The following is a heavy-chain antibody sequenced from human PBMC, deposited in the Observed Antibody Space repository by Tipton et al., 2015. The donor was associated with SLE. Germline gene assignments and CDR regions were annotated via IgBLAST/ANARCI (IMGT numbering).Heavy chain of an antibody. V-gene: IGHV3-20*04. CDR3: ARELYGSGTPWDY. Sequence: SLRLSCAASGFTFDDFGMSWVRQAPGKGLEWVSGINWNGDITDYADSVKGRFTVSRDNAKNSLYLQMNSLRVEDAAVYYCARELYGSGTPWDYWGQGTLVTVSS. CDR1: GFTFDDFG. D-gene: IGHD3-10*01. J-gene: IGHJ4*02. CDR2: INWNGDIT.